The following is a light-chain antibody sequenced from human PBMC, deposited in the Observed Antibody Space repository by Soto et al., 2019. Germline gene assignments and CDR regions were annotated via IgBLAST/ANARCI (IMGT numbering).Light chain of an antibody. J-gene: IGKJ5*01. V-gene: IGKV3D-11*02. CDR1: QSINTY. CDR2: DAS. Sequence: ENVLTQSPATLSLSPGEGATLSCRASQSINTYLAWYQQKPGQAPRLLIYDASKRATGIPARFSGSGSGTNFTLTIRRLEPEDFGVYYCQERRSWQVTFGQGTRLEIK. CDR3: QERRSWQVT.